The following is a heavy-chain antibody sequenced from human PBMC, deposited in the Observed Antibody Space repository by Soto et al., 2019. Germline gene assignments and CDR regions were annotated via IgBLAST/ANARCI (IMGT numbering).Heavy chain of an antibody. Sequence: EVQLVETGGGVVRPGGSLRLSCAASGFTFDHYGMTWVRQAPGGSLGWVAGVNWPSVTTAYGDAVKGRFTAHRDNAKNSLYLEMSSLRIEDTAIYSCARGLDAFDLWGQGTWVTVSS. J-gene: IGHJ3*01. CDR2: VNWPSVTT. V-gene: IGHV3-20*04. CDR1: GFTFDHYG. CDR3: ARGLDAFDL.